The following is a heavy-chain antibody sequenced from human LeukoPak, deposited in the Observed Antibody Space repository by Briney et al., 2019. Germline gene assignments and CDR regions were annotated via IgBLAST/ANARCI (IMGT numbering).Heavy chain of an antibody. Sequence: PSETLSLTCTVSGGSVSSSRYYWSWIRQPPGKGLEWIGYVYYSGSSNSNPSLKSRVTISVDTSKNQFSLKLTSVTAADTAIYYCARDPGHRGLPDYWGQGTLVTVSS. CDR2: VYYSGSS. D-gene: IGHD4-17*01. CDR3: ARDPGHRGLPDY. J-gene: IGHJ4*02. CDR1: GGSVSSSRYY. V-gene: IGHV4-61*01.